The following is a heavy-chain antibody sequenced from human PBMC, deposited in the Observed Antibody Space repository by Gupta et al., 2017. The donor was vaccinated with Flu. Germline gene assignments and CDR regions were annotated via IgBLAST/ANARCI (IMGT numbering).Heavy chain of an antibody. CDR2: VYYSGRT. CDR3: ARRSAANDDDDFGWFGP. Sequence: YWGWLRQSPGKGLEWIGSVYYSGRTYYNPSLKSRATISIDTSKNEFSVKLSSVTAADTAMYYCARRSAANDDDDFGWFGPGGQGTQVTVSS. D-gene: IGHD3-3*01. J-gene: IGHJ5*02. CDR1: Y. V-gene: IGHV4-39*01.